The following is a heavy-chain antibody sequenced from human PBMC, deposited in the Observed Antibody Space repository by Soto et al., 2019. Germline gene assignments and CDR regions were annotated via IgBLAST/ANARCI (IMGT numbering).Heavy chain of an antibody. CDR1: GGSFSGYY. D-gene: IGHD3-22*01. Sequence: SETLSLTCAVSGGSFSGYYWTWIRQPPGKGLEWIGEINHSGSTHYNSSIKSRLTISVDTSNNQFSLKLGSVTASDTAVYFCERHSTWLLLSDYWGQGTLVTVPQ. V-gene: IGHV4-34*01. CDR2: INHSGST. CDR3: ERHSTWLLLSDY. J-gene: IGHJ4*02.